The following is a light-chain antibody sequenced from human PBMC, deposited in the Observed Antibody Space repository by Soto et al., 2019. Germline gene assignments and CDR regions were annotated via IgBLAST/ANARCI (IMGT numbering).Light chain of an antibody. CDR1: QSVSSSF. V-gene: IGKV3-20*01. J-gene: IGKJ4*01. CDR2: GAS. Sequence: EIVLTQSPGTLSLSPGERATLSCRASQSVSSSFFAWYQQKPGQAPRLLIYGASSRATVIPDRFSGSWSGTDFTLTISRLEPEDFAVYYCQQYDNSPLTFGGGTKVEIK. CDR3: QQYDNSPLT.